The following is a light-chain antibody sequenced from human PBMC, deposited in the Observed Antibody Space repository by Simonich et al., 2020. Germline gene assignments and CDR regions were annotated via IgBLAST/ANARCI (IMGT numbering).Light chain of an antibody. Sequence: DIVMTQSPLSLPVTPGEPASISCRSSQSLLHSNGYNYLDWYLQKPGQSPQLLIYLGSNRASGVPDRFSGSGSGTDFTLKISRVEAEDVGVYYCMQSIQLPSYTFGQGTKLEIK. CDR1: QSLLHSNGYNY. J-gene: IGKJ2*01. CDR2: LGS. CDR3: MQSIQLPSYT. V-gene: IGKV2-28*01.